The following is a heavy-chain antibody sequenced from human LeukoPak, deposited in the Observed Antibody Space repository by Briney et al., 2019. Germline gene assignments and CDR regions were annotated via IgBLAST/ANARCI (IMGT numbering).Heavy chain of an antibody. Sequence: GGSLRLSCAASGFTFSSYAMSWVRQSPGKGLEWVSAISGGGGCTYYADSVKGRFTISRDNSKNTLYLQMNSLRAEDTAVYYCAKFYDISTVYFDCWGQGTLVTVSS. D-gene: IGHD3-9*01. CDR1: GFTFSSYA. CDR3: AKFYDISTVYFDC. CDR2: ISGGGGCT. V-gene: IGHV3-23*01. J-gene: IGHJ4*02.